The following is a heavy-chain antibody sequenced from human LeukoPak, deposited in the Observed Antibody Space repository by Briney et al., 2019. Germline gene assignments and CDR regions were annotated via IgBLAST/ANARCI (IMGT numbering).Heavy chain of an antibody. D-gene: IGHD2-15*01. CDR2: IYTSGST. CDR1: GDSISSGNYY. CDR3: ARERWRLPINAFDI. J-gene: IGHJ3*02. Sequence: SETLSLTCTVSGDSISSGNYYWTWIRQPAGKGLEWIGRIYTSGSTNYNPSLKSRVTISLDTSKNQFSLKLSSVTAADTAVYFCARERWRLPINAFDIWGQGTMVTVSS. V-gene: IGHV4-61*02.